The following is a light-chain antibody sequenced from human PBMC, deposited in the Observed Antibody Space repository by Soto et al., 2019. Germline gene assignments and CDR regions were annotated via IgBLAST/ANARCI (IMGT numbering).Light chain of an antibody. V-gene: IGKV1-33*01. Sequence: DIQMTQSPSSLSASVGDRVTITCQASQDISNYLNWYQQKPGKAPKLLIYDASNLETGVPSRFNGSGSGTDFTFTIISLQPEDIATYYCQQYDKLPFTFGPGTKVDIK. CDR2: DAS. CDR1: QDISNY. CDR3: QQYDKLPFT. J-gene: IGKJ3*01.